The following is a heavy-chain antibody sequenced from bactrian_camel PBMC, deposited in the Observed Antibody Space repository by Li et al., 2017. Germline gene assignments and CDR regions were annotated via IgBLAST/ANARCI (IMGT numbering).Heavy chain of an antibody. D-gene: IGHD2*01. J-gene: IGHJ6*01. CDR1: GLTYSGYC. CDR3: ATDGSWYCPISKTNFDY. Sequence: HVQLVESGGGSVQAGGSLRLSCAVSGLTYSGYCLGWFRQAPGKKCEVLATLNADADYSGYADSVKGRFTISKDKAKNTLYLQMNSLKPEDTAMYYCATDGSWYCPISKTNFDYWGQGTQVTVS. V-gene: IGHV3-2*01. CDR2: LNADADYS.